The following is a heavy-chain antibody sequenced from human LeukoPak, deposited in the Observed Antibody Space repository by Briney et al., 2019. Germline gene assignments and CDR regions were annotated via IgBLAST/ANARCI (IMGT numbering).Heavy chain of an antibody. CDR1: GYTFTSYG. CDR2: ISAYNGNT. J-gene: IGHJ5*02. D-gene: IGHD2-21*01. CDR3: ARDPGGDWFDP. Sequence: ASVKVSCKASGYTFTSYGISWVRQAPGQGLERMGWISAYNGNTNYAQKLQGRVTMTTDTSTSTAYVELRSLRSDDTAVYYCARDPGGDWFDPWGQGTLVTVSS. V-gene: IGHV1-18*01.